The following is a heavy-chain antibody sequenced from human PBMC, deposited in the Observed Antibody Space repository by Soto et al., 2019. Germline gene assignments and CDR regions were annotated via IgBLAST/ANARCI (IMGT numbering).Heavy chain of an antibody. CDR3: ARFPNSDSSGYYRGYYGMDV. J-gene: IGHJ6*02. Sequence: GESLKISCKGSGYSFTSYWIGWVRQMPGKGLEWMGIIYPDDSDTRYSPSFQGQVTISADKSISTAYLQWSSLKASDTAMYYCARFPNSDSSGYYRGYYGMDVWGQGTTVTVSS. D-gene: IGHD3-22*01. CDR1: GYSFTSYW. CDR2: IYPDDSDT. V-gene: IGHV5-51*01.